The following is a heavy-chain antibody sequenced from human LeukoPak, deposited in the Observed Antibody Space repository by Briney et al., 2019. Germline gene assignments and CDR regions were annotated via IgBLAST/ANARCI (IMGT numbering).Heavy chain of an antibody. CDR1: GFSFSSYE. J-gene: IGHJ5*02. CDR2: ISSSGRTI. Sequence: GGSLRLSCAASGFSFSSYEMNWVRQAPGQGLEWVSYISSSGRTIHYADSVKGRLTISRDNTNNSLYVQMNSLRAEDTAVCYCAREEQVGAPFVSWGQGSLVTVAS. V-gene: IGHV3-48*03. CDR3: AREEQVGAPFVS. D-gene: IGHD1/OR15-1a*01.